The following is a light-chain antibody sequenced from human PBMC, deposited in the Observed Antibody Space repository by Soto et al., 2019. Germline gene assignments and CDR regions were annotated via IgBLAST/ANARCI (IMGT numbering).Light chain of an antibody. CDR2: DAS. J-gene: IGKJ2*01. V-gene: IGKV1-5*01. CDR1: QSADRW. CDR3: QQYNSYPYT. Sequence: DIQMTQSPSTLSASVGNRVTITCRASQSADRWLAWYQQRPGIAPKLLIYDASTLDSGVPSRFSGSGSGTEFTLTISSLQPDDFATYYCQQYNSYPYTFGQGTKLEIK.